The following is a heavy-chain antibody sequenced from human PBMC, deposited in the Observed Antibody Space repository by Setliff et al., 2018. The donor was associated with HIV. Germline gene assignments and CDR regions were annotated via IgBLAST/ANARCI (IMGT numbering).Heavy chain of an antibody. V-gene: IGHV4-38-2*01. CDR2: VYHTGST. CDR1: GSSISSGHY. CDR3: ARVRYFDWLLSPPEDFQH. J-gene: IGHJ1*01. D-gene: IGHD3-9*01. Sequence: NPSETLSLTCDVSGSSISSGHYWAWIRQGPGKRLQWIGSVYHTGSTQYNASLRRRVTVSADPSKNQFYLKVTSVTAADTAVYYCARVRYFDWLLSPPEDFQHWGQGTLVTVSS.